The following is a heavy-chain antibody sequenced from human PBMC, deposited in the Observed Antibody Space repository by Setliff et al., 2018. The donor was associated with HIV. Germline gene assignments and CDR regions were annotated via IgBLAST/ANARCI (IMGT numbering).Heavy chain of an antibody. CDR2: IIPICGKA. V-gene: IGHV1-69*05. Sequence: SVKVSCKASGGTFIRYAISWVRQAPGQGLEWMGGIIPICGKANYAQKFQGRVTITTDTSTSTAYMELRRLRSEDTAVYYCARDGGDTAMVSYYYYYYMDVWGKGTTVTVSS. D-gene: IGHD5-18*01. J-gene: IGHJ6*03. CDR3: ARDGGDTAMVSYYYYYYMDV. CDR1: GGTFIRYA.